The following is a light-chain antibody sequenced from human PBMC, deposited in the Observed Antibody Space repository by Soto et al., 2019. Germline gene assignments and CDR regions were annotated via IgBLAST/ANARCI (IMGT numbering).Light chain of an antibody. CDR3: QQYDNLLPIT. CDR1: QDLATT. J-gene: IGKJ5*01. V-gene: IGKV1-33*01. CDR2: DAS. Sequence: IQMTQSPSSLSASVGDRVTITCQASQDLATTLNWYQQKPGKAPKLLIYDASSLQTGVPSRFSGSGSATHLTFTISSLQSEDIATEYCQQYDNLLPITFGQGTRLESK.